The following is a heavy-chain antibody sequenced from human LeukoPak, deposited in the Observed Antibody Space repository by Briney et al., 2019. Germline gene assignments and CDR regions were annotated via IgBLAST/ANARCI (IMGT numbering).Heavy chain of an antibody. Sequence: GGSLRLSCAASGFTFSSYAMSWVRQAPGKGLEWVSAISGSGGSTYYADSVKGRFTISRDNSKNTLYLQMSSLRVEDTAVYYCAKRGSDSSWYGWFDPWGQGTLVTVSS. CDR2: ISGSGGST. D-gene: IGHD6-13*01. J-gene: IGHJ5*02. V-gene: IGHV3-23*01. CDR1: GFTFSSYA. CDR3: AKRGSDSSWYGWFDP.